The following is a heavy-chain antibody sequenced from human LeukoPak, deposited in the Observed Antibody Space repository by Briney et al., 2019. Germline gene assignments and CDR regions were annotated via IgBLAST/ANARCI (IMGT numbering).Heavy chain of an antibody. J-gene: IGHJ6*03. CDR1: GGSFSGYY. CDR3: ARLTKNDSGSFRFGKKKRGYMDV. D-gene: IGHD3-10*01. CDR2: INHSGST. Sequence: SETLSLTCAVYGGSFSGYYWSWIRQPPGKGLEWIGEINHSGSTNYNPSLKSRVTISVDTSKNQFSLKLSSVTAADTAVYYCARLTKNDSGSFRFGKKKRGYMDVWGKGITVTISS. V-gene: IGHV4-34*01.